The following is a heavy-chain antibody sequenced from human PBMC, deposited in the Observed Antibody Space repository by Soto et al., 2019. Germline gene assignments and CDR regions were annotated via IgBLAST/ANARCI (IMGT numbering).Heavy chain of an antibody. CDR3: ARESEDLTSNFDY. V-gene: IGHV3-21*06. CDR2: ISSTTNYI. CDR1: GFPFTRYS. Sequence: EVQLVESGGGLVKPGGSLRLSWAASGFPFTRYSMNWVRQAPGRGLEWVSSISSTTNYIYYGDSMKGRFPIPRDNAKNSLYLEMNSLRAEDTAVYYCARESEDLTSNFDYWGQGTLVTVSS. J-gene: IGHJ4*02.